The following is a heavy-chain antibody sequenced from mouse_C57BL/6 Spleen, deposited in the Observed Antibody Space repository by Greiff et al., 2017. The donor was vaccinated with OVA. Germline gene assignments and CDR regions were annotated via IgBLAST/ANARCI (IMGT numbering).Heavy chain of an antibody. V-gene: IGHV5-6*02. D-gene: IGHD1-1*01. CDR2: ISSGGSYT. J-gene: IGHJ2*01. Sequence: EVKLVESGGDLVKPGGSLKLSCAASGFTFSSYGMSWVRQTPDKRLEWVATISSGGSYTYYPDSVKGRFTISRDNAKNTLYLQMSSLKSEDTAMYYCARRDYYGSSPLDYWGQGTTLTVSS. CDR3: ARRDYYGSSPLDY. CDR1: GFTFSSYG.